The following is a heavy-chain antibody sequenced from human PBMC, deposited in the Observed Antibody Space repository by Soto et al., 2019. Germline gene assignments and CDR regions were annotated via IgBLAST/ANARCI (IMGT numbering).Heavy chain of an antibody. CDR2: IYYSGST. D-gene: IGHD5-12*01. CDR1: GGSISSGGYY. Sequence: QVQLQESGPGLVKPSQTLSLTCTVSGGSISSGGYYWSWIRQHPGKGLEWIGYIYYSGSTYYNPSLKSRVTISVDTSKNQFSLKLSSVTAADTAVYYCARGGDGYNQPIGRFDYWGQGTLVTVSS. J-gene: IGHJ4*02. CDR3: ARGGDGYNQPIGRFDY. V-gene: IGHV4-31*03.